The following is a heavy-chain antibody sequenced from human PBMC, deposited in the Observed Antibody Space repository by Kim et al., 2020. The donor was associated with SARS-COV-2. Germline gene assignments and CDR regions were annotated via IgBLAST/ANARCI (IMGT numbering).Heavy chain of an antibody. D-gene: IGHD1-7*01. CDR1: GYTFTGYY. J-gene: IGHJ3*02. CDR2: INPNSGGT. Sequence: ASVKVSCKASGYTFTGYYMHWVRQAPGQGLEWMGRINPNSGGTNYAQKFQGRVTMTRDTSISTAYMELSRLRSDDTAVYYCAGVPVGWNYFGVGAFDIWGQGTMVTVSS. V-gene: IGHV1-2*06. CDR3: AGVPVGWNYFGVGAFDI.